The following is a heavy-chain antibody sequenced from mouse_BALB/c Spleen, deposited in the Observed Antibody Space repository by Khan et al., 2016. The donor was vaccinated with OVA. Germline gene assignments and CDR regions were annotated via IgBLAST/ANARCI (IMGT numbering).Heavy chain of an antibody. CDR1: GYSITSGYG. Sequence: EVQLVESGPGLVKPSQSLSLTCNVTGYSITSGYGWNWIRKFPGNKLEWMGYISYSGSTNYNPSLKSRISITRDTSKNQFFLQLNSVTTEDTATYYCARTARIKYWGQGTTLTVSS. CDR2: ISYSGST. V-gene: IGHV3-2*02. D-gene: IGHD1-2*01. CDR3: ARTARIKY. J-gene: IGHJ2*01.